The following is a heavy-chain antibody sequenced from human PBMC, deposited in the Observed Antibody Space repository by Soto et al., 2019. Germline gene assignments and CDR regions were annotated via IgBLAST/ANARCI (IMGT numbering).Heavy chain of an antibody. V-gene: IGHV1-46*01. J-gene: IGHJ5*02. CDR3: ARAAGRFGELYWFDP. CDR1: GYTFTSYN. D-gene: IGHD3-10*01. CDR2: INPLGFST. Sequence: QVQLVQSGAEVKKPGASVKVSCTASGYTFTSYNMHWVRQAPGQGLEWVGMINPLGFSTTYAQKFRDRVTMTMDTSTSTFYMELTNLRSDYTAVDYCARAAGRFGELYWFDPWCQGTLVTVSP.